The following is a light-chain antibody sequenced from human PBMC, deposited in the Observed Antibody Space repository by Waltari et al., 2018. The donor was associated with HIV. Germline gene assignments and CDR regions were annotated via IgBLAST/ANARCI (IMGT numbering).Light chain of an antibody. CDR2: DVS. Sequence: QSALTQPASVSGSPGQSITISCTVTSGDIGGYTYVPWYQQHPDKAPKVLIYDVSSRPSGVSTRFYGSKSGNTASLTISGLQAEDEAEYYCSSYASGSSIWVFGGGTKLTVL. V-gene: IGLV2-14*03. CDR1: SGDIGGYTY. J-gene: IGLJ3*02. CDR3: SSYASGSSIWV.